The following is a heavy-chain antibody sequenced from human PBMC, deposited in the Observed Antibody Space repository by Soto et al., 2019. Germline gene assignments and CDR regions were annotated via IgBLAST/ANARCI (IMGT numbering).Heavy chain of an antibody. CDR3: AKDQSNSNPLYYFDF. V-gene: IGHV3-23*01. CDR1: GFTFSIYA. D-gene: IGHD3-22*01. Sequence: PGVSLRLSCAASGFTFSIYAMTWVRQSPGKGLEWVSSMSRTGDNTYYADSVKGRFTISRDNSKNTLYLQMNSLRAEDTAIYYCAKDQSNSNPLYYFDFWGPGTLV. J-gene: IGHJ4*02. CDR2: MSRTGDNT.